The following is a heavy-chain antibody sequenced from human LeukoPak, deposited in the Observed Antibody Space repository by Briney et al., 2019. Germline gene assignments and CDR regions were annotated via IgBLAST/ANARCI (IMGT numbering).Heavy chain of an antibody. J-gene: IGHJ6*03. V-gene: IGHV3-7*01. D-gene: IGHD6-13*01. CDR1: GGTFSSYA. CDR3: ARGVSGIAAAGTYYYYYMDV. Sequence: SCKASGGTFSSYAISWVRQAPGKGLEWVANIKQDGSEKYYVDSVKGRFTISRDNAKNSLYLQMNSLRAEDTAVYYCARGVSGIAAAGTYYYYYMDVWGKGTTVTVSS. CDR2: IKQDGSEK.